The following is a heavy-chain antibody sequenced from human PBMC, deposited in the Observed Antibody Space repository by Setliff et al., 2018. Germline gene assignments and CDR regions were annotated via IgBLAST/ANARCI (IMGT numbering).Heavy chain of an antibody. V-gene: IGHV2-70*11. CDR3: AAASNYYDY. CDR2: IDWDDDK. J-gene: IGHJ4*02. CDR1: GFSLSTSGIC. Sequence: ASGPTLVNPTQTLTLTCTFSGFSLSTSGICVSWIRQPPGKALEWLARIDWDDDKYYTPSLKTRLTISKDTSKNQVVPTMTNMDPVDTATYYCAAASNYYDYWGQGTLVTVSS.